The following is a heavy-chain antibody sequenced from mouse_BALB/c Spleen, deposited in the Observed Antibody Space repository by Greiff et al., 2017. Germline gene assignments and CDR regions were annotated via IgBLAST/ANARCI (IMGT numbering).Heavy chain of an antibody. CDR3: ARPFLIYDGYYAWFAY. V-gene: IGHV5-6-5*01. Sequence: VQLKESGGGLVKPGGSLKLSCAASGFTFSSYAMSWVRQTPEKRLEWVASISSGGSTYYPDSVKGRFTISRDNARNILYLQMSSLRSEDTAMYYCARPFLIYDGYYAWFAYWGQGTLVTVSA. CDR2: ISSGGST. D-gene: IGHD2-3*01. J-gene: IGHJ3*01. CDR1: GFTFSSYA.